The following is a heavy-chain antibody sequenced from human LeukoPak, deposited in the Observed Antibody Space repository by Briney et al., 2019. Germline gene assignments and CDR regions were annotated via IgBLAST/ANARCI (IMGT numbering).Heavy chain of an antibody. Sequence: PSETLSLTCAVYGGSFSGYYWSWIRQPPGRGLEWIGEINHSGSTNYNPSLKSRVTISVDTSKNQFSLKLSSVTAADTAVYYCARGRPGEAAAADYWGQGTLVTVSS. CDR3: ARGRPGEAAAADY. J-gene: IGHJ4*02. CDR2: INHSGST. CDR1: GGSFSGYY. D-gene: IGHD6-13*01. V-gene: IGHV4-34*01.